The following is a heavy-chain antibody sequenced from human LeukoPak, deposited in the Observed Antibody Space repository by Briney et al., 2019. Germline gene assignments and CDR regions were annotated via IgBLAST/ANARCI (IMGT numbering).Heavy chain of an antibody. D-gene: IGHD5-12*01. V-gene: IGHV4-4*07. J-gene: IGHJ4*02. Sequence: SQTLSLTCTVSGGSISSYYWSWIRQPAGKGLEWIGRIYTSGSTNYNPSLKSRVTMSVDTSKNQSSLKLSSVTAADTAVYYCARDPKSGYSGYESDYWGQGTLVTVSS. CDR2: IYTSGST. CDR3: ARDPKSGYSGYESDY. CDR1: GGSISSYY.